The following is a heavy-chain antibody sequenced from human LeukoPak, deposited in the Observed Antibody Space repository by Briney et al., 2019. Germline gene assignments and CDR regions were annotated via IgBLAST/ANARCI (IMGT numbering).Heavy chain of an antibody. CDR1: GFTVSSNY. D-gene: IGHD7-27*01. CDR3: AKITSFGRLTGDLGMDY. J-gene: IGHJ4*02. V-gene: IGHV3-53*01. CDR2: IYSGGST. Sequence: GGSLRLSCAASGFTVSSNYMSWVRQAPGKGLEWVSVIYSGGSTYYADSVKGRFTISRDNSKNTLYLQMNSLRAEDTAVYYCAKITSFGRLTGDLGMDYWGQGTLVTVSS.